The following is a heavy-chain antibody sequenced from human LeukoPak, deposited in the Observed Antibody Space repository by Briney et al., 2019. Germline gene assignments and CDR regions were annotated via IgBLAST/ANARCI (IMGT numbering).Heavy chain of an antibody. CDR3: ARGYCSGDCFTLFDY. CDR2: INPNSGGT. D-gene: IGHD2-21*02. CDR1: GYTFTDYF. V-gene: IGHV1-2*02. J-gene: IGHJ4*02. Sequence: ASVKVSCKASGYTFTDYFIHWVRQAPGQGLEWMGWINPNSGGTNYAPKFQGRVTLTRDTSISTAYMELSSLRSDDTAVYYCARGYCSGDCFTLFDYWGQGTLVTVSS.